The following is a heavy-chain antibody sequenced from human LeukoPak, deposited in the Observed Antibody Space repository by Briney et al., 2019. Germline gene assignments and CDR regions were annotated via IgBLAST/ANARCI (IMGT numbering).Heavy chain of an antibody. CDR1: GFTFSNAW. J-gene: IGHJ4*02. D-gene: IGHD3-9*01. CDR3: TTFSRGYFDWLLYPSHFDY. V-gene: IGHV3-15*01. CDR2: IKSKTDGGTT. Sequence: PGGSLRLSCAASGFTFSNAWTSWVRQAPGKGLEWVGRIKSKTDGGTTDYAAPVKGRFTISRDDSKNTLYLQMNSLKTEDTAVYYCTTFSRGYFDWLLYPSHFDYWGQGTLVTVSS.